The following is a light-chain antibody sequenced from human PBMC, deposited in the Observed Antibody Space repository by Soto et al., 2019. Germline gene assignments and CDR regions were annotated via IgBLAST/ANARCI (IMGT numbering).Light chain of an antibody. CDR3: QSYDSSLSGSV. J-gene: IGLJ3*02. V-gene: IGLV1-40*01. CDR1: SSNIGADYD. CDR2: ANT. Sequence: QSVLTQSPSVSGAPGQRVTISCTGSSSNIGADYDVHWYQQLPGAAPKLLIRANTHRPSGVPDRFSASKSGTSASLAITGLQADDEADYYCQSYDSSLSGSVFGGGTKVTVL.